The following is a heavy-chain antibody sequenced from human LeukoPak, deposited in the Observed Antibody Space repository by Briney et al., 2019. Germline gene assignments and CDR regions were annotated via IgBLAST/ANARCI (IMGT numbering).Heavy chain of an antibody. CDR1: GGSINSTSYY. Sequence: SKTLSLTCSVSGGSINSTSYYWGWIRQPPGKGLEWIGSIYYSGSTYYNPSLKSRVTMSVDTSQNQFSLKLSSVTAADTAVYYCARQLAFDYWGHGTLVTVSS. CDR3: ARQLAFDY. V-gene: IGHV4-39*01. CDR2: IYYSGST. J-gene: IGHJ4*01.